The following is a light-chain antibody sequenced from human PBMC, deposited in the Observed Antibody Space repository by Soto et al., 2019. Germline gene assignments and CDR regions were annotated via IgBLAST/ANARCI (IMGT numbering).Light chain of an antibody. CDR2: EVS. V-gene: IGLV2-14*01. Sequence: QCLLTQPASVSGSPGQSITISCTGTSSDVGGYNYVSWYQQHPGKAPKLMIYEVSNRPSGVSNRFSGSKSGNTASLTISGLQAEDEADYYCSSYTSSSTYVFGTGTKV. J-gene: IGLJ1*01. CDR3: SSYTSSSTYV. CDR1: SSDVGGYNY.